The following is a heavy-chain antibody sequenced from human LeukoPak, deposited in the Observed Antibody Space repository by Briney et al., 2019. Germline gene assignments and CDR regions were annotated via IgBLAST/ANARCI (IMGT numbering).Heavy chain of an antibody. CDR3: AKVRGVVVVAATIDY. D-gene: IGHD2-15*01. CDR1: GFTFSSYG. CDR2: ISGSGGST. V-gene: IGHV3-23*01. J-gene: IGHJ4*02. Sequence: GGSLRLSCAASGFTFSSYGMSGVRQAPGKGLEWVSAISGSGGSTYYADSVKGRFTISRDNSKNTLYLQMNSLRAEDTAVYYCAKVRGVVVVAATIDYWGQGTLVTLSS.